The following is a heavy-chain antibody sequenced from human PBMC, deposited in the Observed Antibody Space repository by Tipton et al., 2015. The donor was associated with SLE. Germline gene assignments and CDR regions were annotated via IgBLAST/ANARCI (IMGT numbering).Heavy chain of an antibody. CDR1: GFTFDDYA. V-gene: IGHV3-9*01. Sequence: SLRLSCAASGFTFDDYAMHWVRQAPGKGLEWVSGISWNSGSIGYADSVKGRFTISRDNAKNSLYLQMNSLRAEDTALYYCAKGRYYDSSDPTPFDYWGQGTLVTVSS. CDR3: AKGRYYDSSDPTPFDY. J-gene: IGHJ4*02. D-gene: IGHD3-22*01. CDR2: ISWNSGSI.